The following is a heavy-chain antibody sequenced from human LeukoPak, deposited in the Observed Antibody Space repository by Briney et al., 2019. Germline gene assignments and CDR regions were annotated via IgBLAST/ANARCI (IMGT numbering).Heavy chain of an antibody. Sequence: GGSLRLSCAASGFTFSSYGMHWVRQAPGKGLEWVAAIWYDGSNKYYADSVKGRFTISRDNSKNTLYLQMNSLRAEDTAVYYCAKDNNIVVVPAAPAGYYMDVWGKGTTVTVSS. J-gene: IGHJ6*03. CDR2: IWYDGSNK. V-gene: IGHV3-30*02. CDR3: AKDNNIVVVPAAPAGYYMDV. CDR1: GFTFSSYG. D-gene: IGHD2-2*01.